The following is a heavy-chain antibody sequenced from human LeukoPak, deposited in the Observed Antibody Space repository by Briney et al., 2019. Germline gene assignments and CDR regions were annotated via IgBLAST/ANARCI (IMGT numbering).Heavy chain of an antibody. J-gene: IGHJ6*02. D-gene: IGHD6-13*01. CDR3: AKERIVGIAAAGTGWDYYYYGMDV. V-gene: IGHV3-23*01. Sequence: PGGSLRLSCAASGVTFSSYARSWVRQAPGKGLEWVSAISGSGGSTYYADSVKGRFTISRDNSKNKLYLQMNSLRAEDTAVYYCAKERIVGIAAAGTGWDYYYYGMDVWGQGTTVTVSS. CDR1: GVTFSSYA. CDR2: ISGSGGST.